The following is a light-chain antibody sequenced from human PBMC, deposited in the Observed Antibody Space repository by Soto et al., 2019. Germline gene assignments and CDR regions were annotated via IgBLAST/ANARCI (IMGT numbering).Light chain of an antibody. CDR3: QQYETFSGT. CDR2: DAS. V-gene: IGKV1-5*01. Sequence: DIQMTQSPSTLSASVGDRVTITCRASRSIGTWLAWYQQRPRKAPKLLIYDASAVPRGVPSRFSGSGSGTKFTLTIASMKPDEFATYYCQQYETFSGTFGPGTKVDI. J-gene: IGKJ1*01. CDR1: RSIGTW.